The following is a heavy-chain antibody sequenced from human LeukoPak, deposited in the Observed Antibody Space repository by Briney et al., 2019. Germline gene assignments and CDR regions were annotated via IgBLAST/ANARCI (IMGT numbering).Heavy chain of an antibody. D-gene: IGHD2-15*01. J-gene: IGHJ4*02. V-gene: IGHV3-21*01. CDR1: GFTFSSYS. Sequence: GGSLRLSCAASGFTFSSYSMNWVRHAPGKGLEWVSSISSSSSYIYYADSVKGRFTISRDNAKNSLYLQMNSLRAEDTAVYYCARAHPNYCSGGSCYNDYWGQGTLVTVSS. CDR2: ISSSSSYI. CDR3: ARAHPNYCSGGSCYNDY.